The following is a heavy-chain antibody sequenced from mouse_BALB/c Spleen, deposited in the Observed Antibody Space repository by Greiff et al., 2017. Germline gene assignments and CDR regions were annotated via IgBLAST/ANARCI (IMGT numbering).Heavy chain of an antibody. CDR2: ISSGSSTI. V-gene: IGHV5-17*02. CDR1: GFTFSSFG. Sequence: EVKVVESGGGLVQPGGSRKLSCAASGFTFSSFGMHWVRQAPEKGLEWVAYISSGSSTIYYADTVKGRFTISRDNPKNTMFLQMPSLRSEDTAMYYCARGDGYYVGNVAMDYWGQGTSVTVSS. J-gene: IGHJ4*01. D-gene: IGHD2-3*01. CDR3: ARGDGYYVGNVAMDY.